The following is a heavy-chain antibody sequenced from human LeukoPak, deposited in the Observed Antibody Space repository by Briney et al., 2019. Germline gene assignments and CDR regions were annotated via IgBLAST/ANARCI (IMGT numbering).Heavy chain of an antibody. CDR3: ARDRNTMVRGVSNWFDP. V-gene: IGHV4-59*12. D-gene: IGHD3-10*01. J-gene: IGHJ5*02. CDR1: GGSISSYY. CDR2: IYYSGST. Sequence: SETLSLTCTVSGGSISSYYWSWIRQPPGKGLEWIGYIYYSGSTYYNPSLKSRVTISVDTSKNQFSLKLSSVTAADTAVYYCARDRNTMVRGVSNWFDPWGQGTLVTVSS.